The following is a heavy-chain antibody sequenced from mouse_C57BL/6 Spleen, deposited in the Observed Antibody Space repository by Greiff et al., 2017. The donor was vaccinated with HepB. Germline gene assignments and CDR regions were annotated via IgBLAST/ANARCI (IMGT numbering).Heavy chain of an antibody. CDR2: IYPGGGYT. D-gene: IGHD1-1*01. Sequence: QVQLQQSGAELVRPGTSVKMSCKASGYTFTNYWIGWAKQRPGHGLEWIGDIYPGGGYTNYNEKFKGKATLTADKSSSTAYMQFSSLTSEDSAIYYCARSEYGSKGGYFDYWGQCTTLTVSS. CDR1: GYTFTNYW. J-gene: IGHJ2*01. CDR3: ARSEYGSKGGYFDY. V-gene: IGHV1-63*01.